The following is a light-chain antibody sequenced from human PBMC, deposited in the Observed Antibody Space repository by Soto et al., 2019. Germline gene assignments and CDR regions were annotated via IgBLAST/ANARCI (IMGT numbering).Light chain of an antibody. CDR3: QKYNSAPLT. J-gene: IGKJ4*01. V-gene: IGKV1-27*01. CDR1: QGISNH. Sequence: EIQMTQSPSSLSASVGDRVTITCRASQGISNHLAWYQQKPGKVPKVLIYAASTLQSGVPSRFSGSGSGTDFSLTISGLQPEDVATYYCQKYNSAPLTFGGGTKVEIK. CDR2: AAS.